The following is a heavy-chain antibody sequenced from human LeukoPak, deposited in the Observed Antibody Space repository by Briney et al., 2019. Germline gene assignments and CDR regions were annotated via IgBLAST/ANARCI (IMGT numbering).Heavy chain of an antibody. CDR2: IYSGGST. D-gene: IGHD4-17*01. V-gene: IGHV3-66*01. CDR3: ARDQRDYGDGPVVAFDI. Sequence: RPGGSLRLSCAASGFTVSSNYMSWVRQAPGKGLEWVSVIYSGGSTYYADSVKGRFTISRDNSKNTLYLQMNSLRAEDTAVYYCARDQRDYGDGPVVAFDIWGQGTMVTVSS. J-gene: IGHJ3*02. CDR1: GFTVSSNY.